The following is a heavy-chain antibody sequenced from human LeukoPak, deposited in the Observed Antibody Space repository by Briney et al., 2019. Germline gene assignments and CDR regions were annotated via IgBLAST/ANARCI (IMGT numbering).Heavy chain of an antibody. J-gene: IGHJ4*02. CDR2: ISSSDNTI. V-gene: IGHV3-48*02. D-gene: IGHD5-18*01. CDR1: GFSFSDYS. CDR3: ARVHRGYSYGRLDY. Sequence: GGSLRLSCAASGFSFSDYSMNWVRQAPGKGLEWVSYISSSDNTIHYADSVKGRFTISRDNAKNSLYLEMNSLRDEDTAVYYCARVHRGYSYGRLDYWGQGTLVTVSS.